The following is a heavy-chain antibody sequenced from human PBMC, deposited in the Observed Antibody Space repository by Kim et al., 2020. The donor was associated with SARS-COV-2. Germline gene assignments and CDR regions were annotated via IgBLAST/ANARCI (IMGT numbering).Heavy chain of an antibody. CDR2: DGGSR. D-gene: IGHD3-3*02. Sequence: DGGSRYYAGSMKGRFTTSRDNAKSMVYLQMNSLRVDDTAIYYCTSIFEYWGQGALVTVSS. CDR3: TSIFEY. V-gene: IGHV3-74*01. J-gene: IGHJ4*02.